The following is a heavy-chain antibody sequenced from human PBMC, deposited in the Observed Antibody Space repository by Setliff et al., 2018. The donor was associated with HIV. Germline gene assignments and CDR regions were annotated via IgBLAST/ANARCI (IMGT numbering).Heavy chain of an antibody. CDR3: ARATATWLVDN. D-gene: IGHD2-15*01. V-gene: IGHV4-4*02. CDR1: GGAIVDINW. J-gene: IGHJ4*01. CDR2: IYHSGTP. Sequence: SETLSLTCAVSGGAIVDINWWNWVRQSPGKGLEWIGEIYHSGTPNYNPSLKSRVTIPVDKSKNQFSLKLTSVTAADTAVYYCARATATWLVDNWGHGTLVTVSS.